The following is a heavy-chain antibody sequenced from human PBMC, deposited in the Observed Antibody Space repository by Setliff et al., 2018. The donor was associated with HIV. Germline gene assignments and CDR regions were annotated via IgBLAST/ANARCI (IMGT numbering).Heavy chain of an antibody. CDR2: INHSGST. CDR1: GESCSAYS. Sequence: LSLTCAVYGESCSAYSWSWIRQPPGKGLEWIGEINHSGSTNYNPSLKSRVTISVDTSKNQFSVKLTSVTAADTAVYYCARGHCSGTNCYGVDYYGMDVWGQGTTVTVSS. CDR3: ARGHCSGTNCYGVDYYGMDV. V-gene: IGHV4-34*01. D-gene: IGHD2-2*01. J-gene: IGHJ6*02.